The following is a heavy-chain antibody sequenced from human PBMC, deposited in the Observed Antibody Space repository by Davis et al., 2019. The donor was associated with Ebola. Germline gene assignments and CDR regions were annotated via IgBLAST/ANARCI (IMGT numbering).Heavy chain of an antibody. J-gene: IGHJ4*02. CDR3: VRRYCTNGVCGYYFDY. CDR1: GFTFSSYA. Sequence: AGSLRLSCAASGFTFSSYAMHWVRQAPGKGLEYVSAISSNGGSTYYADSVKGRFTISRDNSKNTLYLQMSSLRAEDTAVYYCVRRYCTNGVCGYYFDYWGQGTLVTVSS. V-gene: IGHV3-64D*08. CDR2: ISSNGGST. D-gene: IGHD2-8*01.